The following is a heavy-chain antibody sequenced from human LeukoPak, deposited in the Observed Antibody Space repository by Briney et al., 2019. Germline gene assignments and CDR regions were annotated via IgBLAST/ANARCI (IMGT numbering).Heavy chain of an antibody. Sequence: GRSLRLSCAASGFTFSNYGMHWVRQAPGKGLEWVAVISYDGSNKFYADSVKGRFAISRDNSKNTLYLQMNSLRGYDSAVYYCARPLSNGYFHDSGGYYPYAMDVWGQGTTVTVSS. J-gene: IGHJ6*02. D-gene: IGHD3-22*01. CDR3: ARPLSNGYFHDSGGYYPYAMDV. V-gene: IGHV3-30*03. CDR1: GFTFSNYG. CDR2: ISYDGSNK.